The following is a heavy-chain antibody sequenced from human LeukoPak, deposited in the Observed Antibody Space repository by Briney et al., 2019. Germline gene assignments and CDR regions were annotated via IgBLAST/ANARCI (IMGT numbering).Heavy chain of an antibody. J-gene: IGHJ6*02. CDR3: ARGGYSGYDYRYYYGMDV. CDR1: GYTFTGYY. Sequence: GASVKVSCKASGYTFTGYYMHWVRQAPGQGLEWMGWTNPNSGGTNYAQKFQGRVTMTRDTSISTAYMELSRLRSDDTAVYYCARGGYSGYDYRYYYGMDVWGQGTTVTVSS. V-gene: IGHV1-2*02. D-gene: IGHD5-12*01. CDR2: TNPNSGGT.